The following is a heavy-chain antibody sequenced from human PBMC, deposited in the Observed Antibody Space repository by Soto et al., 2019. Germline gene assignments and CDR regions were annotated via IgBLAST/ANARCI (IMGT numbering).Heavy chain of an antibody. Sequence: SQTLSLTCAISGDSVSNNSVAWNWVRQSPSRGLELLGRTYYRSKWHYDYAPSVRSLITINPDTSKNQFSLQLNSVSPEDAAVYDCARTLRRRGVKYFDDVGQGTLVPVSS. CDR3: ARTLRRRGVKYFDD. D-gene: IGHD3-10*01. CDR2: TYYRSKWHY. CDR1: GDSVSNNSVA. J-gene: IGHJ4*02. V-gene: IGHV6-1*01.